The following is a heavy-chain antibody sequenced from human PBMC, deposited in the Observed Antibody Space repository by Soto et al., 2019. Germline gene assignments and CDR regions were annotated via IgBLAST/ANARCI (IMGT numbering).Heavy chain of an antibody. CDR1: GGSISSGGYC. V-gene: IGHV4-30-2*01. J-gene: IGHJ4*02. CDR3: ARERVTMVRGVIIIGYFDY. D-gene: IGHD3-10*01. CDR2: IYHSGST. Sequence: SETLSLTCAVSGGSISSGGYCWSWLRQPPGKGLEWIGYIYHSGSTYYNPSLKSRITISLDRSKNQCSLKLSSVTATDTAVYYCARERVTMVRGVIIIGYFDYWGQGTLVTVSS.